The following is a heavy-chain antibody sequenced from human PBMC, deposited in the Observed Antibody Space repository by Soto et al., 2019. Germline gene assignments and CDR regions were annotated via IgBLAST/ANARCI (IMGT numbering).Heavy chain of an antibody. CDR3: ARDRPTKGLVYYYGMDV. CDR1: GYTFTGYY. Sequence: QVQLVQSGAEVKKPGASVKVSCKASGYTFTGYYMHWVRQAPGQGLEWMGWINPNSGDTNYAQKFQGWVTMTRDTSISTAYMELSRLRSDDTAVYYCARDRPTKGLVYYYGMDVWGQGTTVTVSS. CDR2: INPNSGDT. J-gene: IGHJ6*02. D-gene: IGHD2-2*01. V-gene: IGHV1-2*04.